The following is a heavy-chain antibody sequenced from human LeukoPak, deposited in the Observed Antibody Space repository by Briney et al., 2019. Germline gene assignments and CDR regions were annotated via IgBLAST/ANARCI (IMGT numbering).Heavy chain of an antibody. J-gene: IGHJ6*03. V-gene: IGHV1-69*13. CDR1: GGTFSNYP. CDR2: IITIFGTV. D-gene: IGHD3-10*01. Sequence: SVKVSCKASGGTFSNYPITWVRQPPGQGLGWMGGIITIFGTVNYAQKFQGRVTITADEFTSTVYMELSSLRSEDTAVYYCARNRRVVRGVIIVENYYYYMDVWGKGTTVTISS. CDR3: ARNRRVVRGVIIVENYYYYMDV.